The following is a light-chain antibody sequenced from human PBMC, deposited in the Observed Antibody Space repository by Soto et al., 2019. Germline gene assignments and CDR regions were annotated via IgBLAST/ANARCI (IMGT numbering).Light chain of an antibody. CDR1: QNIGSW. V-gene: IGKV1-5*01. CDR3: QQYNGYSGT. J-gene: IGKJ5*01. Sequence: DIQMTQSPSTLSASVRVRVTITCRASQNIGSWLAWYQQKPGKAPKVLIYVASSLERGVPSRFSGSGSGTDFTLTISSLQPDDFATYYCQQYNGYSGTFGQGTRLRL. CDR2: VAS.